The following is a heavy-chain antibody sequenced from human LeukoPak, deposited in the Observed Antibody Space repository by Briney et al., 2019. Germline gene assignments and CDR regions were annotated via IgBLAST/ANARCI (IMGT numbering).Heavy chain of an antibody. J-gene: IGHJ4*02. D-gene: IGHD6-13*01. Sequence: GVSLRLSCAASGFTFSSYAMHCVRQAPGKGLEWGGVISYDGSNKYYADSVKGRFTISRDNPKNTLYLQMNSLRAEDTAVYYCARLGSSWFRIGMSHVDYWGQGTLVTVSS. CDR2: ISYDGSNK. CDR1: GFTFSSYA. CDR3: ARLGSSWFRIGMSHVDY. V-gene: IGHV3-30-3*01.